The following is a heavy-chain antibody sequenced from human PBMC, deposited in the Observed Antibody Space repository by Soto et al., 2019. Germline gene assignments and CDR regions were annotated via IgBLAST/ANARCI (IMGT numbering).Heavy chain of an antibody. CDR1: GYTFTSYA. J-gene: IGHJ4*02. CDR2: INAGNGNT. CDR3: ARSSSSWSRALYYFDY. D-gene: IGHD6-13*01. V-gene: IGHV1-3*01. Sequence: ASVKVSCKASGYTFTSYAIHWVRQAPGQRLEWMGWINAGNGNTKYSQKFQGRVTITRDTSASTAYMELSSLRSEDTAVYYCARSSSSWSRALYYFDYWGQGTLVTVSS.